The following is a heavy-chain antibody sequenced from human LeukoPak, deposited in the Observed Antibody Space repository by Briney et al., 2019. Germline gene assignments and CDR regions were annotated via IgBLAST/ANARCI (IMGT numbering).Heavy chain of an antibody. D-gene: IGHD3-10*01. CDR1: GASISGSGYY. V-gene: IGHV4-39*01. CDR3: AANSADYNTLGSSYKV. J-gene: IGHJ4*02. Sequence: SETLSLTCTVSGASISGSGYYWGWIRQPPGKGLEWIGNIYDSGSTYYNASLQSRVTISIDTSKNQFSLRLSSVTAADTAMYYCAANSADYNTLGSSYKVWGQGTLVTVSS. CDR2: IYDSGST.